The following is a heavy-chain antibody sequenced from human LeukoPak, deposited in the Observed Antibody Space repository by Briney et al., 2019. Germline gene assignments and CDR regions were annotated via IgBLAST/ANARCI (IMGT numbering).Heavy chain of an antibody. CDR3: AGVLGATTFDY. CDR2: FHVEDGEI. CDR1: EYTLTELS. D-gene: IGHD1-26*01. J-gene: IGHJ4*02. V-gene: IGHV1-24*01. Sequence: ASVKVSCKISEYTLTELSIHWVRQAPGKGLEWMGGFHVEDGEIVYPQKFQGRVSMTEDTSTDTAYMELSSLTSEDTAIYYCAGVLGATTFDYWGQGTLVTVSS.